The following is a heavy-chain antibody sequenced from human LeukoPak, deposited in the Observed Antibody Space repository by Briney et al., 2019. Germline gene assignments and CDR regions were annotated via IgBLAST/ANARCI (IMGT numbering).Heavy chain of an antibody. D-gene: IGHD3-9*01. Sequence: GGSLRLSCAASGFTFGSYSMNWVRQAPGKGLEWVSYISNSGSPIYYADSVKGRFTISRDDAKNSLHLQMNSLRAEDTAVYYCARTRTNFDWLFVFDYWGQGALVTVSS. J-gene: IGHJ4*02. V-gene: IGHV3-48*04. CDR1: GFTFGSYS. CDR2: ISNSGSPI. CDR3: ARTRTNFDWLFVFDY.